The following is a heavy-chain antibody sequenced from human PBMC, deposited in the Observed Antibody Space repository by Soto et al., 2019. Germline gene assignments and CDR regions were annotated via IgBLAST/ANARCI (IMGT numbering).Heavy chain of an antibody. CDR3: AKVPRRSGSSFWGY. Sequence: GGSLRLSCAASGFTFSSYAMSWVRQAPGKGLEWVSAISGSGGSTYYADSVKGRFTISRDNSKNTLYLQMNSLRAEDTAVYYCAKVPRRSGSSFWGYWGQGTLVTVSS. CDR2: ISGSGGST. J-gene: IGHJ4*02. D-gene: IGHD1-26*01. CDR1: GFTFSSYA. V-gene: IGHV3-23*01.